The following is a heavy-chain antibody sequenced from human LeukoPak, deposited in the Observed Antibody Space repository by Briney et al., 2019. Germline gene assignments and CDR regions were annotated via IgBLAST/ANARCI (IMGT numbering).Heavy chain of an antibody. CDR2: IKTDGSAM. V-gene: IGHV3-74*03. CDR3: AELGITMIGGV. D-gene: IGHD3-10*02. CDR1: GFTFNDYW. Sequence: PGGSLRLSCVGSGFTFNDYWIHWVRQAPGKGLVWVSAIKTDGSAMQYADSVKGRFAISRDNAKNTVYLQMNSLRAEDTAVYYCAELGITMIGGVWGKGTTVTISS. J-gene: IGHJ6*04.